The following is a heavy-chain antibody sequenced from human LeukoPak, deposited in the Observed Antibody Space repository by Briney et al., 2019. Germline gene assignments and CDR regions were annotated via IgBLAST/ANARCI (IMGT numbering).Heavy chain of an antibody. CDR2: INPSGGGT. J-gene: IGHJ4*02. CDR3: ASGRDGYNHDY. CDR1: GYTFTSYY. D-gene: IGHD5-24*01. V-gene: IGHV1-46*01. Sequence: ASVKVSCTASGYTFTSYYMHWVRQAPGQGLEWRGIINPSGGGTSYAQKFQGRVTMTRDTSTSTVYMELSSLRAEDTAVYYCASGRDGYNHDYWGQGTLVNVSS.